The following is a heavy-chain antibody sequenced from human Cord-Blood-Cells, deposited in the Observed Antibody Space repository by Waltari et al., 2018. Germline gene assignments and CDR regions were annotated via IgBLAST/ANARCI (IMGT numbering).Heavy chain of an antibody. CDR2: IDYSGVT. CDR3: ARVPTGGSSSYVDY. CDR1: GGSISSGDYY. Sequence: QVQLQESGPGLVKPSQTLSLTCTVSGGSISSGDYYWSWIRQPPGKGLEWTGYIDYSGVTTSDPSLKGRVTLAVDTSKNQFSLKLSSVTAADTAVYYCARVPTGGSSSYVDYWGQGTLVTVSS. D-gene: IGHD6-6*01. V-gene: IGHV4-30-4*08. J-gene: IGHJ4*02.